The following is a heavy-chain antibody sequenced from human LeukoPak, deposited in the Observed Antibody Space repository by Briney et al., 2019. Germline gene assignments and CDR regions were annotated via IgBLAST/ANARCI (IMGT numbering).Heavy chain of an antibody. V-gene: IGHV3-21*01. J-gene: IGHJ4*02. D-gene: IGHD1-26*01. CDR1: GFTFSSYS. CDR2: ISSSSSYI. Sequence: GSLRLSCAASGFTFSSYSMNWVRQAPGKGLEWVSSISSSSSYIYYADSVKGRFTISRDNSKNTLYLQMNSLRAEDTAVYYCAKDRNGATGYWGQGTLVTVSS. CDR3: AKDRNGATGY.